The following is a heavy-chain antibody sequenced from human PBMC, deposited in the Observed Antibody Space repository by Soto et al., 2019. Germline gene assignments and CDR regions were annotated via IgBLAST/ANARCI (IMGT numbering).Heavy chain of an antibody. CDR3: ARRKGDYYDSSGYHYYFDY. Sequence: ASVKVSCKASGYTFTDYYVHWVRQAPGQGLEWMGWISPNSGGTKSAQKFQGRVTMTGDTSISTAYMELSRLRSDDTAVYYCARRKGDYYDSSGYHYYFDYWGQVSLVTVSS. CDR1: GYTFTDYY. J-gene: IGHJ4*02. D-gene: IGHD3-22*01. V-gene: IGHV1-2*02. CDR2: ISPNSGGT.